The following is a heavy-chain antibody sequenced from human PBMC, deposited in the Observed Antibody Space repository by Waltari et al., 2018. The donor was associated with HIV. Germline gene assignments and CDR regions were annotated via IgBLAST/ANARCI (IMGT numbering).Heavy chain of an antibody. Sequence: EVQLVESGGGLVQPGRSLRLSCAASGFTFDDYAMHWVWKAPGKGRELVSDISWNSGSISDADSVKGRCTIYRDNAKSSLYQQMNSLRAEDTALYYCAKEREQYYYYCMDVWGQGTTVTVSS. CDR3: AKEREQYYYYCMDV. D-gene: IGHD1-26*01. J-gene: IGHJ6*02. CDR1: GFTFDDYA. CDR2: ISWNSGSI. V-gene: IGHV3-9*01.